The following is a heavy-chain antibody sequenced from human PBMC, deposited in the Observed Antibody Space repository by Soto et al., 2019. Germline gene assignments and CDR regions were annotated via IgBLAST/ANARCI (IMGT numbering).Heavy chain of an antibody. CDR1: GFPFTSYG. D-gene: IGHD3-10*01. V-gene: IGHV3-30*03. CDR3: VGGQYYLDY. Sequence: QVQLVESGGGVFQPGRSLRLSYAAAGFPFTSYGMHWVREGPDKWLEWVAIISYDGSDKYYADSVKGRFTISRDNSKNPLYLQMNSLRPEDTALYDCVGGQYYLDYRGQGTLVIVSS. J-gene: IGHJ4*02. CDR2: ISYDGSDK.